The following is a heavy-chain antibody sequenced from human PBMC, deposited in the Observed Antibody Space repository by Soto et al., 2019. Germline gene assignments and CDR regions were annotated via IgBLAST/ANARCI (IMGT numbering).Heavy chain of an antibody. CDR1: GFTFSNYK. Sequence: EGQLEESGGGLVKPGGSLTLSCVGSGFTFSNYKMNWVRQAPGQGLEWVSSISGSSTYIYYADSVRGRFTISRDNAKNSVHLQINSLRVEDTGVYFCAREELPPGTSFNSWFDRWGQGTLVTVSS. CDR2: ISGSSTYI. D-gene: IGHD1-1*01. V-gene: IGHV3-21*01. CDR3: AREELPPGTSFNSWFDR. J-gene: IGHJ5*02.